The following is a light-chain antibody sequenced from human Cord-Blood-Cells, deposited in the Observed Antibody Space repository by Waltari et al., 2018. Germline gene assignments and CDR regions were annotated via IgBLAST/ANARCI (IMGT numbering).Light chain of an antibody. CDR2: RNK. J-gene: IGLJ3*02. CDR3: AAWDDSLSGPV. V-gene: IGLV1-47*01. CDR1: SSNLGSNY. Sequence: QSVLTQPPSASGTPGQRVTISCSGSSSNLGSNYVYWYQQHPGTAPTLLIYRNKQRPSGVPDRFSGSKSGTSASLAISGLRSEDEADYYCAAWDDSLSGPVFGGGTKLTVL.